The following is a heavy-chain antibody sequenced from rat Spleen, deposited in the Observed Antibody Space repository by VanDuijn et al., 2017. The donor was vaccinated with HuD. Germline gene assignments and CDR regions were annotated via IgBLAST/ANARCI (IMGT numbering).Heavy chain of an antibody. CDR1: GFTFSDYY. D-gene: IGHD4-3*01. J-gene: IGHJ4*01. CDR2: ISYDGRST. CDR3: ARHGRGGTTYHYVMDV. V-gene: IGHV5-29*01. Sequence: EVQLVESDGGLVQPGRSLKVSCATSGFTFSDYYMAWVRQAPTKGLEWVASISYDGRSTFYRDSVRARFTISRDNGKNILYLQIDSLKSEDTATYYCARHGRGGTTYHYVMDVWGQGASVTVSS.